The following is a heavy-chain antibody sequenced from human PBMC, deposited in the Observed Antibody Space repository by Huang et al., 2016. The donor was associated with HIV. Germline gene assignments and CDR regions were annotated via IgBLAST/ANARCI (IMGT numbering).Heavy chain of an antibody. CDR3: ARDSPLLGVVIVVVPTAPNAFDI. Sequence: QVQLVQSGVEVKKPGASVKVSCKASGYTFTSYGISWVRQAPGQGLEWMGWISAYNGVTNYAQNVQGRDNMTTDTPTSTAYMELRSLRSDDTAVYYCARDSPLLGVVIVVVPTAPNAFDIWGQGTMVTVSS. CDR2: ISAYNGVT. D-gene: IGHD2-2*01. CDR1: GYTFTSYG. J-gene: IGHJ3*02. V-gene: IGHV1-18*01.